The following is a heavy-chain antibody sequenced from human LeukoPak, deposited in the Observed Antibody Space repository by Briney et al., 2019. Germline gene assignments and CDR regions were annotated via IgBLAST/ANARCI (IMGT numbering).Heavy chain of an antibody. CDR1: GFTFSSYA. Sequence: GVSLRLFCAASGFTFSSYAMGWVRQAPGKGLEWVSAISGNGGTTYDADSVKGRFTISRDNSKNTLYLQMNSLRAEDTAVYYCAHSPTVTTSGIAKYIDYWGQGTLVTVSS. D-gene: IGHD4-17*01. V-gene: IGHV3-23*01. CDR3: AHSPTVTTSGIAKYIDY. CDR2: ISGNGGTT. J-gene: IGHJ4*02.